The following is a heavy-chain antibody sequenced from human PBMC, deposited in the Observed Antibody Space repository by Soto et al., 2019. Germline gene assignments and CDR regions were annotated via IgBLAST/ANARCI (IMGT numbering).Heavy chain of an antibody. D-gene: IGHD3-16*01. Sequence: QVPLQESGPGLVRPSGTLSLTCAVSGASISNFNWWTWVRQPPGKGLEWIGEIDHSGNTNYNPSLKSRVTISVDKSKNQFSLKLTSVTAADMAVYYCTNRMGGWYFDLWGRGTLVTVSS. CDR2: IDHSGNT. CDR1: GASISNFNW. J-gene: IGHJ2*01. V-gene: IGHV4-4*02. CDR3: TNRMGGWYFDL.